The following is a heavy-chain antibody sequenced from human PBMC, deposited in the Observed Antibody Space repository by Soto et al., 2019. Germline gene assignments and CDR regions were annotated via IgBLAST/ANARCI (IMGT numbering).Heavy chain of an antibody. CDR3: ARVGLRRDSWQGTDFDY. J-gene: IGHJ4*02. CDR1: GFTFSSYA. D-gene: IGHD6-13*01. V-gene: IGHV3-30-3*01. Sequence: PGGSLRLSCASSGFTFSSYAMHWVRKAPGKGLEWVAVISYDGSNKYYADSVKGRFTISRDNSKNTLYLQMNSLRAEDTAVYYCARVGLRRDSWQGTDFDYWGQGTLVTVSS. CDR2: ISYDGSNK.